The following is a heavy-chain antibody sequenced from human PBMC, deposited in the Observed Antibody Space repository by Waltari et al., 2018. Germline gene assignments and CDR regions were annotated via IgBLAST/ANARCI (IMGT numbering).Heavy chain of an antibody. CDR2: IFHSGSP. CDR1: GGSISSYNCF. J-gene: IGHJ4*02. Sequence: QLQLQESGPGLVKPSETLSLTCTVSGGSISSYNCFWGWIRQPPGKGLEWIGNIFHSGSPYDNPSLKSRVTISVDTSKNQFSLKLSSVTAADTAVYYCATGGRPDYWGQGTLVTVSS. V-gene: IGHV4-39*01. D-gene: IGHD2-8*02. CDR3: ATGGRPDY.